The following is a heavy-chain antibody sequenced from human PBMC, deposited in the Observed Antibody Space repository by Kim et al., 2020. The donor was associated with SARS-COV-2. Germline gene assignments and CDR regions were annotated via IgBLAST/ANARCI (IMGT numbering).Heavy chain of an antibody. J-gene: IGHJ4*02. Sequence: GGSLRLSCAASGFTFSSYAMSWVRQAPGKGLEWVLAISGSGGSTYYADSVKGRFTISRDNSKNTLYLQMNSLRAEDTAVYYCANGIIPPGLFDYWGQGTLVTVSS. CDR2: ISGSGGST. D-gene: IGHD3-16*02. V-gene: IGHV3-23*01. CDR3: ANGIIPPGLFDY. CDR1: GFTFSSYA.